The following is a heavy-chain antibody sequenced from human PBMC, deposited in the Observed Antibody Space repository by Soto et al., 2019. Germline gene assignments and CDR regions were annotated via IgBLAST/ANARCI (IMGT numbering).Heavy chain of an antibody. CDR1: GFTFSSYS. CDR2: ISSSSSTI. Sequence: GGSLRLSCAASGFTFSSYSMNWVRQAPGKGLEWVSYISSSSSTIYYADSVKGRFTISRDNAKNSLYLQMNSLRAEDTAVYYCARGEAVTTHYYYYMDVRGKGTTVTVSS. D-gene: IGHD4-17*01. V-gene: IGHV3-48*01. CDR3: ARGEAVTTHYYYYMDV. J-gene: IGHJ6*03.